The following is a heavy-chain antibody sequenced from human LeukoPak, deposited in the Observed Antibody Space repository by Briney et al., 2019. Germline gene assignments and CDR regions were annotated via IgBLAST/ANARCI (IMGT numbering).Heavy chain of an antibody. D-gene: IGHD3-16*02. CDR3: VSGNDPDSTWVSYRLDAFDI. CDR2: ISSTGDYI. Sequence: GGSLRLSCAASGYTFRHYSVNWVRQAPGKGLEWVSSISSTGDYIYYADSVKGRFTISRDNAKSSLYLQMNSLRAEDTAVYYCVSGNDPDSTWVSYRLDAFDIWGQGTTVIVSS. V-gene: IGHV3-21*01. CDR1: GYTFRHYS. J-gene: IGHJ3*02.